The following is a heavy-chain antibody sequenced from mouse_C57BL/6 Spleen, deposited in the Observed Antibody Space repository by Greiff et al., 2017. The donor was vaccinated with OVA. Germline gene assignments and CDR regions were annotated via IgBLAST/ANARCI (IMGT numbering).Heavy chain of an antibody. J-gene: IGHJ1*03. CDR2: FTMYSDAT. CDR1: YFAFTASA. CDR3: ARGRYFDV. Sequence: LQQSGAELVRPGSSVKLSCKASYFAFTASAMHWVKQRPGHGLEWIGSFTMYSDATEYSEHFKGKATLTANTSSSTAYMELSRLTSEDSAVYYCARGRYFDVWGKGTTVTVSS. V-gene: IGHV1-49*01.